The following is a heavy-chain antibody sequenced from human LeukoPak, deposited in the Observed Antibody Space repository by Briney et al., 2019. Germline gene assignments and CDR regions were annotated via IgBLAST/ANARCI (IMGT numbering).Heavy chain of an antibody. CDR2: IYSSGST. V-gene: IGHV4-4*07. Sequence: SETLSLTCTVSGGSINSYYWNWIRQPAGKGLEWIGRIYSSGSTDYNPSLKSRVTMSVDTSKNQFSLKLSSVTAADTAVYYCARDSKPYPEAAAGTHYGMDVWGQGTTVTVSS. CDR1: GGSINSYY. J-gene: IGHJ6*02. D-gene: IGHD6-13*01. CDR3: ARDSKPYPEAAAGTHYGMDV.